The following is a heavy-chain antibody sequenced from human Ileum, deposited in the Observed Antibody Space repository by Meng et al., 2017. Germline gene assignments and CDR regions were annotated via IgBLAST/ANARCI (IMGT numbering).Heavy chain of an antibody. CDR2: MNTDKGNT. CDR3: AREGAYNGGDY. D-gene: IGHD1-1*01. J-gene: IGHJ4*02. Sequence: QVQLVQSGAEVKKPGASVKVSCKASGYTFTPYGISWVRQAPGQGLAWMGWMNTDKGNTNYAQKFQGRVTMTRDTSTSTAYMELRSLRSDDTDVYYCAREGAYNGGDYWGQGTLVTVSS. V-gene: IGHV1-18*01. CDR1: GYTFTPYG.